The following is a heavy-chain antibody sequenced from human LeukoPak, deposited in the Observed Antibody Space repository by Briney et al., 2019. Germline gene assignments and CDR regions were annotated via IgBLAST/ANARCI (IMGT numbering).Heavy chain of an antibody. CDR3: AVLIAAAAPFDY. CDR1: GFTFSNYW. J-gene: IGHJ4*02. Sequence: PGGSLRLSCVASGFTFSNYWIHWVRQAPGKGLVWVSRINSDGSSTSYADSVKGRFTISRDNAKNTLYLQMNSLRAEDTAVYYCAVLIAAAAPFDYWGQGTLVTVSS. D-gene: IGHD6-13*01. V-gene: IGHV3-74*01. CDR2: INSDGSST.